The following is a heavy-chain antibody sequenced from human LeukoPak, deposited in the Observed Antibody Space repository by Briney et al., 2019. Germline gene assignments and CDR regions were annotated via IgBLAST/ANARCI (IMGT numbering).Heavy chain of an antibody. J-gene: IGHJ4*02. D-gene: IGHD7-27*01. CDR3: ARVHWGLGIDY. CDR1: GFTFSSYI. V-gene: IGHV3-48*01. Sequence: QPGGSLRLSCAASGFTFSSYIMNWVRQAPGEGLDWVSYINDGSSSIFYADSVKGRYTISRDSSKNTLYLQMNGLRADDSAVYYCARVHWGLGIDYWGQGTLVTVSS. CDR2: INDGSSSI.